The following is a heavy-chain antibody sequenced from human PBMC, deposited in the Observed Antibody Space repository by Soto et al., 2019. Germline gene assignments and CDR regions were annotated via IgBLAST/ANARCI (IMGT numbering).Heavy chain of an antibody. D-gene: IGHD1-26*01. V-gene: IGHV4-31*03. J-gene: IGHJ5*02. CDR3: AKATGSRKAWFDP. CDR1: GCSISSGGYY. Sequence: SETLSLTCTVSGCSISSGGYYWSWIRQHPGKGLEWIGYIYYSGSTYYNPSLKSRVTISVDTSKNQFSLKLSSVTAADTAVYYCAKATGSRKAWFDPWGQGTLVTVSS. CDR2: IYYSGST.